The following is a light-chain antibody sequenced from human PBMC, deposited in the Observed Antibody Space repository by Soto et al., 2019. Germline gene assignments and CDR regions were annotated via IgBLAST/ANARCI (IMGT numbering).Light chain of an antibody. CDR1: QGIRND. V-gene: IGKV1-17*01. Sequence: DIQMTQSPSSLSASVGDRVTITCRARQGIRNDLGWYQQRPGKAPKRLIFGASRLESGVPSTFNGSGSGTEFTLTSSSLEPEDFATYYCLQHNSYPWTFGPGTKVEVK. J-gene: IGKJ1*01. CDR3: LQHNSYPWT. CDR2: GAS.